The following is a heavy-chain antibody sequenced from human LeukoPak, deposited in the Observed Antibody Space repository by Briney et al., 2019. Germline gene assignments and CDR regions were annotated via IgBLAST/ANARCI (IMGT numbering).Heavy chain of an antibody. CDR3: ARDVRGPGVSSSSESFDI. V-gene: IGHV3-21*01. D-gene: IGHD6-6*01. J-gene: IGHJ3*02. CDR1: GFTFSSYS. CDR2: ISSSSSYI. Sequence: GGSLRLSCAASGFTFSSYSMNWVRQAPGKGLEWVSSISSSSSYIYCADSVKGRFTISRDNAKNSLYLQMNSLRAEDTAVYYCARDVRGPGVSSSSESFDIWGQGTMVTVSS.